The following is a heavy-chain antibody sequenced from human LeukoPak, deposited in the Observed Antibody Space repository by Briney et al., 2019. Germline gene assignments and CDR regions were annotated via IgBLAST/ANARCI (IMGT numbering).Heavy chain of an antibody. J-gene: IGHJ4*02. Sequence: PGGSLRLSCAASGFTFRSYSMNWVRQAPWKGLEWVSYISSSSSTIYYADSVKGRFTISRDNAKNSLYLQMNSLRAEDTAVYYCARGPYESLALFDYWGQGTLVTVSS. CDR2: ISSSSSTI. V-gene: IGHV3-48*01. CDR3: ARGPYESLALFDY. CDR1: GFTFRSYS. D-gene: IGHD3-16*01.